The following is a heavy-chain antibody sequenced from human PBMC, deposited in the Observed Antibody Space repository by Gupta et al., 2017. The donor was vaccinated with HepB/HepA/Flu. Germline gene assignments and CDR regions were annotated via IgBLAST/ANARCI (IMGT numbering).Heavy chain of an antibody. Sequence: EVQLLSSGGGLVQPGGSLRRSCAASGFTFSTYAMSWVRQAPGRGLEWVSGISSSGDNTYFADAVRGRFTSSRNNAKNTLHLQMNSLRAEDTAVYYCAKRVSASNSPFEYWGHGALVTVSS. CDR1: GFTFSTYA. CDR2: ISSSGDNT. D-gene: IGHD3-3*02. V-gene: IGHV3-23*01. CDR3: AKRVSASNSPFEY. J-gene: IGHJ4*01.